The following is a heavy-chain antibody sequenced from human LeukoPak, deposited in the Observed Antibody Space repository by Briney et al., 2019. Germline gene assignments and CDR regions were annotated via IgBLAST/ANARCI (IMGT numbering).Heavy chain of an antibody. Sequence: SETLSLTCAVYGGSFRGYYWSWIREPPGKGLEWIGEINHSGSTNYNPSLKSRVTISVDTSKNQFSLKLSSVTAADTAVYYCARARVVVVAAKKRYYYGMDVWGQGTTVTVSS. J-gene: IGHJ6*02. D-gene: IGHD2-15*01. CDR3: ARARVVVVAAKKRYYYGMDV. CDR1: GGSFRGYY. V-gene: IGHV4-34*01. CDR2: INHSGST.